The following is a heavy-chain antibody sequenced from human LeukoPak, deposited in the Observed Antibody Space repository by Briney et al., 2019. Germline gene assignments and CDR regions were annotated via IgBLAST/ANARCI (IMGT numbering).Heavy chain of an antibody. V-gene: IGHV1-69*13. CDR1: GGTFSSYA. CDR3: ARGEDYYDSSGYVHY. CDR2: IIPIFGTA. D-gene: IGHD3-22*01. Sequence: SVKVSCKASGGTFSSYAISWVRQAPGQGLEWMGGIIPIFGTANYAQKFQGRVTITADESTSTAYMEPSSLRSEDTAVYYCARGEDYYDSSGYVHYWGQGTLVTVSS. J-gene: IGHJ4*02.